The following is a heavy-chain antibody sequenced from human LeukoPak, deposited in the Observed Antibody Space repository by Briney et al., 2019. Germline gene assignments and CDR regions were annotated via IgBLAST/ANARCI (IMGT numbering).Heavy chain of an antibody. CDR1: GFTFSTYN. Sequence: SGGSLRLSCAASGFTFSTYNMNWVRQAPGKGLEWVSSITGSSTYIYYADSVKGRFTISRDNSKNTLYLQMNSLRAEDTAVYYCAKYVSAKGPPYALDVWGQGTTVTVSS. D-gene: IGHD2/OR15-2a*01. J-gene: IGHJ6*02. V-gene: IGHV3-21*04. CDR3: AKYVSAKGPPYALDV. CDR2: ITGSSTYI.